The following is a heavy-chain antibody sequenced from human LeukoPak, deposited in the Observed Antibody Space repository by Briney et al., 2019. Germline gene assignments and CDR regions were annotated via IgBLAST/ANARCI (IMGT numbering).Heavy chain of an antibody. Sequence: SETLSLTCTVSGGSISSSSYYWGWIRQPPGKGLEWIGSIYYSGSTYYNPSLKSRVTISVDTSKNQFSLKLSSVTAADTAVYYCARGHISSGHDYWGQGTLVTVSS. V-gene: IGHV4-39*07. J-gene: IGHJ4*02. CDR2: IYYSGST. CDR1: GGSISSSSYY. D-gene: IGHD6-19*01. CDR3: ARGHISSGHDY.